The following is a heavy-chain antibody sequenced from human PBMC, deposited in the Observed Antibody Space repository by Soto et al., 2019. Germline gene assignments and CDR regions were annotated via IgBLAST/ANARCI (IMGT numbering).Heavy chain of an antibody. V-gene: IGHV4-59*01. CDR3: ASLGTTVSALDS. J-gene: IGHJ4*02. CDR2: IYYSGST. Sequence: SETLSLTCTVSGGSISSYYWSWIRQPPGKGLEWIGYIYYSGSTNYNPSLKSRVTISVDTSKNQFSLKLSSVTAADTAVYYCASLGTTVSALDSWGPGTLVTVSS. CDR1: GGSISSYY. D-gene: IGHD4-4*01.